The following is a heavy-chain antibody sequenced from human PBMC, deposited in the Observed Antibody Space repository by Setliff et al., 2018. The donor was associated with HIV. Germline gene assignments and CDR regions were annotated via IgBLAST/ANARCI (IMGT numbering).Heavy chain of an antibody. CDR3: ARVVWMAAGGTIDYYYYGMDI. D-gene: IGHD6-13*01. Sequence: SETLSLTCAVYGVSFSGYYWSWIRQPPGKGLEWIGEINHRGITNYSPSLKSRVTISVDTSKNQFSLKLRSVTAADTAVYYCARVVWMAAGGTIDYYYYGMDIWGQGTTVTVSS. CDR1: GVSFSGYY. CDR2: INHRGIT. J-gene: IGHJ6*02. V-gene: IGHV4-34*01.